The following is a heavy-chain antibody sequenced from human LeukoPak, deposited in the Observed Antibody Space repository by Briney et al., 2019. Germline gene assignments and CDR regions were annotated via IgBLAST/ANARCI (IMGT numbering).Heavy chain of an antibody. V-gene: IGHV3-48*04. Sequence: GGSLRLSCAASGFTFSTSSMNWVRQAPGKGLEWLSFTSSSGTIYYADSVKGRFTISRDNAKNSLYLQMNSLRAEDTAMYYCARDQYRVLDYWGQGTPVTVSS. CDR2: TSSSGTI. CDR3: ARDQYRVLDY. J-gene: IGHJ4*02. CDR1: GFTFSTSS. D-gene: IGHD2-2*02.